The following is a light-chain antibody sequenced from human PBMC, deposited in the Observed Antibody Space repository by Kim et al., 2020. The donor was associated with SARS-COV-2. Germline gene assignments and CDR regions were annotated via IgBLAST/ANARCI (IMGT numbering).Light chain of an antibody. Sequence: VALGQTVRITCQGDSLRIYYASWYQQKPGQAPVLVIYGKNNRPSGIPDRFSGSSSGNTASLTITGAQADDESDYYCKSRDSSGNVVFGGGTQLTV. CDR2: GKN. CDR3: KSRDSSGNVV. CDR1: SLRIYY. J-gene: IGLJ2*01. V-gene: IGLV3-19*01.